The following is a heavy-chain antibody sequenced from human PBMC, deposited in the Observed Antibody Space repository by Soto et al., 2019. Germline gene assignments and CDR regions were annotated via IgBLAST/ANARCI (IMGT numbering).Heavy chain of an antibody. CDR1: GYTFTSYG. J-gene: IGHJ5*02. Sequence: ASVKVSCKASGYTFTSYGISWVRQAPGQGLEWMGWISAYNGNTNYAQKLQGRVTMTTDTSTSTAYMELRSLRSDDTAVYYCARVDVAGTIEGYWFDPWGQGTLVTVSS. D-gene: IGHD6-19*01. V-gene: IGHV1-18*01. CDR2: ISAYNGNT. CDR3: ARVDVAGTIEGYWFDP.